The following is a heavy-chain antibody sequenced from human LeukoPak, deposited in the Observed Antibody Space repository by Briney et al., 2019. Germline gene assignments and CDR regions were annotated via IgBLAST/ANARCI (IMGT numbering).Heavy chain of an antibody. Sequence: GGSLRLSCAASGFTVSANHMNWVRQVPGKGLDWVSVMYSGGDTYYADSVKGRFTFSRDNSKNTLYLQMNSLRAEDTAVYYCASGDSGYVFMDYWGQGTLVTVSS. CDR1: GFTVSANH. CDR3: ASGDSGYVFMDY. V-gene: IGHV3-66*01. J-gene: IGHJ4*02. CDR2: MYSGGDT. D-gene: IGHD5-12*01.